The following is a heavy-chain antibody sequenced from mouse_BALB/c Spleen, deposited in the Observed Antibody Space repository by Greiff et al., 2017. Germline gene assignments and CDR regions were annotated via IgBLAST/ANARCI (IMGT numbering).Heavy chain of an antibody. D-gene: IGHD2-14*01. V-gene: IGHV14-1*02. Sequence: EVQLQQSGAELVRPGALVKLSCKASGFNIKDYYMHWVKQRPEQGLEWIGRIDPANGNTKYDPKFQGKATITADTSSNTAYLQLSSLTSEDTAVYYCARGYRYEALFAYWGQGTLVTVSA. CDR2: IDPANGNT. CDR3: ARGYRYEALFAY. J-gene: IGHJ3*01. CDR1: GFNIKDYY.